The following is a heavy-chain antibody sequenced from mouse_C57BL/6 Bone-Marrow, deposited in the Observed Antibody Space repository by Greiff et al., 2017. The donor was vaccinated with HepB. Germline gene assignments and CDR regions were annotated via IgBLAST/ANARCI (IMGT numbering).Heavy chain of an antibody. J-gene: IGHJ4*01. CDR1: GFTFSDYG. V-gene: IGHV5-17*01. Sequence: EVKVEESGGGLVKPGGSLKLSCAASGFTFSDYGMHWVRQAPEKGLEWVAYISSGSSTIYYADTVKGRFTISRDNAKNTLFLQMTSLRSEDTAMYYCAKLYAMDYWGQGTSVTVSS. CDR3: AKLYAMDY. CDR2: ISSGSSTI.